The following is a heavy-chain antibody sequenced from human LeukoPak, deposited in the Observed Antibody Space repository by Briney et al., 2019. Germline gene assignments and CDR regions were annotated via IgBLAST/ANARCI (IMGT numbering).Heavy chain of an antibody. Sequence: SETLSLTCTVSGGSISSYYWSWIRQPPGKGLEWIGYIYYSGSTNYNPSLKSRVTISVDTSKNQFSLKLSSVTAADTAVYYCARHRSCSSTSCYGGGFDYWGQGTLVTVSS. J-gene: IGHJ4*02. CDR1: GGSISSYY. CDR3: ARHRSCSSTSCYGGGFDY. CDR2: IYYSGST. V-gene: IGHV4-59*08. D-gene: IGHD2-2*01.